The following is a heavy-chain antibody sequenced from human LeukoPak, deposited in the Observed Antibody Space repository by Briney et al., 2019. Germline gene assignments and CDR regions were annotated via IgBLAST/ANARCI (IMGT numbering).Heavy chain of an antibody. CDR1: GYTFTGYY. D-gene: IGHD1-14*01. J-gene: IGHJ6*02. V-gene: IGHV1-2*04. CDR2: INPNSGGT. CDR3: ARGLITGDYYYYGMDV. Sequence: ASVKVSCKASGYTFTGYYMHWVRQAPGQGLEWMGWINPNSGGTNYAQKFQGWATMTRDTSISTAYMELSRLRSDDMAVYYCARGLITGDYYYYGMDVWGQGTTVTVSS.